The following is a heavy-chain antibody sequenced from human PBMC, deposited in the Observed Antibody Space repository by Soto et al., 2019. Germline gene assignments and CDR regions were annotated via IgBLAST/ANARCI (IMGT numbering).Heavy chain of an antibody. V-gene: IGHV4-31*03. J-gene: IGHJ5*02. CDR1: GGSISSGGYY. D-gene: IGHD2-2*01. CDR3: ARSLVVPAANYNWFDP. Sequence: SETLSLTCTVSGGSISSGGYYWSWIRQHPGKGLEWIGYIYYSGSTYYNPSLKSRVTISVDTSKNQFSLKLSSVTAADTAVYYCARSLVVPAANYNWFDPWGQGTLVTVS. CDR2: IYYSGST.